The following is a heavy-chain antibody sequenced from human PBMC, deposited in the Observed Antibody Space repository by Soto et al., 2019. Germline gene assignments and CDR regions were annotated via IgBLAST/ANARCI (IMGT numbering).Heavy chain of an antibody. D-gene: IGHD6-13*01. Sequence: SLRLSCAASGFTFSSYGMHWVRQAPGKGLEWVAVISYDGSNKYYADSVKGRFTISRDNSKNTLYLQMNSLRAEDTAVYYCAKEGPADSSSWTQLDYWGQGTLVTVSS. CDR1: GFTFSSYG. CDR3: AKEGPADSSSWTQLDY. CDR2: ISYDGSNK. J-gene: IGHJ4*02. V-gene: IGHV3-30*18.